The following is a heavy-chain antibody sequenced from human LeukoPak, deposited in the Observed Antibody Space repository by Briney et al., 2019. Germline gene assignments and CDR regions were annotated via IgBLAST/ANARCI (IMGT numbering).Heavy chain of an antibody. V-gene: IGHV1-2*06. CDR1: GYSFTGYY. Sequence: WASVKVSCKASGYSFTGYYIHWMRQAPGRGLEWMGRINPNSGVTKCALQFQGRVTMTRDTSITTAYMELSSLRSDDTAVYYCARVRPDGDKMFYFDNWGQGTLVTVSS. CDR3: ARVRPDGDKMFYFDN. D-gene: IGHD1-14*01. CDR2: INPNSGVT. J-gene: IGHJ4*02.